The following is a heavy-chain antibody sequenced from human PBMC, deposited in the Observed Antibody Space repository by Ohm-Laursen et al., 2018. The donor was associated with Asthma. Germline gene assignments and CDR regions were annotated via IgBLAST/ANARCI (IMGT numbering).Heavy chain of an antibody. CDR2: IIPIFGTA. CDR3: AGPEITIFGVVTHPPYYYYGMDV. J-gene: IGHJ6*02. CDR1: GGTFSSYA. D-gene: IGHD3-3*01. V-gene: IGHV1-69*01. Sequence: SSVKVSCKASGGTFSSYAISWVRQAPGQGLEWMGGIIPIFGTANYAQKFQGRITITADESTSTAYMELSSLRSEDTAVYYCAGPEITIFGVVTHPPYYYYGMDVWGQGTTVTVSS.